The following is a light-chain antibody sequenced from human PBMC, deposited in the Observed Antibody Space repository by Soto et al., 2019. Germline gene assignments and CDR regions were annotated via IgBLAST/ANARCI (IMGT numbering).Light chain of an antibody. Sequence: QSVLTQPASVSGSPGQSITISCTGTSSDVGGYNYVSWYQHHPGKAPKLMIYEVSNRPSGVSTRFSGSKSGNTASLTISGLQAEDEADYYCSSYTSSGPPDVFGTGTKLTVL. CDR3: SSYTSSGPPDV. J-gene: IGLJ1*01. CDR1: SSDVGGYNY. V-gene: IGLV2-14*01. CDR2: EVS.